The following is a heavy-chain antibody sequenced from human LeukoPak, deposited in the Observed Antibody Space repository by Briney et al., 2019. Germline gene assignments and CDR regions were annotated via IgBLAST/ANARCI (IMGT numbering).Heavy chain of an antibody. CDR2: IYHSGSA. CDR3: AREVNEPASTDAFDI. V-gene: IGHV4-31*03. J-gene: IGHJ3*02. CDR1: GGSISSDNYF. D-gene: IGHD2-15*01. Sequence: PSETLSLTCTVSGGSISSDNYFWSWIRQHPGKGLEWLGYIYHSGSAYYNPSLKSRLTISVDTSKNQFSLKLNSVIAADTAVYYCAREVNEPASTDAFDIWGQGTMVTVS.